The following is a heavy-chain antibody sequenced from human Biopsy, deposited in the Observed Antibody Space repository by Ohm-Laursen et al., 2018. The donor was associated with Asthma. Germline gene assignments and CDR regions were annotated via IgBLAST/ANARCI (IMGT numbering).Heavy chain of an antibody. Sequence: SLRLSCAASEFSVSSSYMSWVRQAPGKGLEWVSVIYNDGRAYYADSVKGRFTVSRDNSKNTLFLQMNSLRAEDTAVYYCARKIAARGGMGVWGQGTTVTVSS. CDR1: EFSVSSSY. D-gene: IGHD6-6*01. CDR2: IYNDGRA. V-gene: IGHV3-66*01. J-gene: IGHJ6*02. CDR3: ARKIAARGGMGV.